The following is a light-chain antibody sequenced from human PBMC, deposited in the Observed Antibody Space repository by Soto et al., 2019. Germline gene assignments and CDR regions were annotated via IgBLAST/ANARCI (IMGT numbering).Light chain of an antibody. CDR2: GAS. CDR3: QQYGASPPWT. J-gene: IGKJ1*01. V-gene: IGKV3-20*01. CDR1: QDISSSY. Sequence: EIVLTQSPGTLSLSPGERATLSCRASQDISSSYLAWYQQKLGQAPRLLIYGASSSATGIPDRFSGSGSGTDFTLTISRLEPEDFAVYYCQQYGASPPWTFGQGTKVEIK.